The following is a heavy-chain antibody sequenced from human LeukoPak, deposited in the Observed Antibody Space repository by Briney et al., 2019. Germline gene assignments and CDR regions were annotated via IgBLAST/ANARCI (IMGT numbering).Heavy chain of an antibody. CDR2: INHSGST. Sequence: SETLSLTCAVYGGSFSGYYWSWIRQPPGKGLEWIGEINHSGSTNYNPSLKSRVTISVDTSKNQFSLKLSSVAAADTAVYYCARGLCRSSHYDFWSGYSCPNWFDPWGQGTLVTVSS. CDR3: ARGLCRSSHYDFWSGYSCPNWFDP. D-gene: IGHD3-3*01. V-gene: IGHV4-34*01. CDR1: GGSFSGYY. J-gene: IGHJ5*02.